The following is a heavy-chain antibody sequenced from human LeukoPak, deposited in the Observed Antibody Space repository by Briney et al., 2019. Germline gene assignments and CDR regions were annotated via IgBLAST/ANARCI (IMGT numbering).Heavy chain of an antibody. Sequence: GGSLRLSCVVSGFAFSNYRMHWVRQAPGKGLEWVALTSYDGSTKYYADSVKGRFTISKDNSRNTVYLQMNSLKVEDTATYYCAKPADEHFDYWGQGTLVTVSS. CDR3: AKPADEHFDY. CDR1: GFAFSNYR. V-gene: IGHV3-30*18. CDR2: TSYDGSTK. J-gene: IGHJ4*02.